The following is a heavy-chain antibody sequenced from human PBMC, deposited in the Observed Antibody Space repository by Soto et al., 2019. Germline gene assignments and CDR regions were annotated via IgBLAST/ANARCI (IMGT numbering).Heavy chain of an antibody. CDR3: ARTYVPGIAGFDP. D-gene: IGHD1-1*01. V-gene: IGHV3-74*01. CDR1: GFTFSNYF. CDR2: MSGDGKTI. Sequence: GSLRLSCAASGFTFSNYFMHWVRQVPGEGLVWVSRMSGDGKTISYADSVKGRFTISRDNAKNTLYLQMNSLRVEDTAVYYCARTYVPGIAGFDPWGQGTLVTVYS. J-gene: IGHJ5*02.